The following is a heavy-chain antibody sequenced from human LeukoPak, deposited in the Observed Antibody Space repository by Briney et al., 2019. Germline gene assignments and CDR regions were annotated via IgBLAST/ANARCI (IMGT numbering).Heavy chain of an antibody. Sequence: SQTLSLTCTVSGGSISSGGYYWSWIRQHPGKGLEWIGYIYYSGSTYYNPSLKSRVTISVDTSKNQFSLKLSSVTAADTAVYYCARSFGIAVAGKGALDYWGQGTLVTVSS. V-gene: IGHV4-31*03. CDR1: GGSISSGGYY. CDR3: ARSFGIAVAGKGALDY. CDR2: IYYSGST. D-gene: IGHD6-19*01. J-gene: IGHJ4*02.